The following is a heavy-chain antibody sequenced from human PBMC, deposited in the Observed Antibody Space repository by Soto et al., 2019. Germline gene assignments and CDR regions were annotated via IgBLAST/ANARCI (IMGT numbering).Heavy chain of an antibody. Sequence: EVQLLESGGGLVQPGGSLRLSCAASGFTFSSYAMSWVRQAPGKGLEWVSAISGSGGSTYYADSVKGRFTISRDNSKNTLYLQMNSVRAEDTAVYYCATGRGLYYYYGMDVWGQGTTVTVSS. J-gene: IGHJ6*02. CDR3: ATGRGLYYYYGMDV. CDR2: ISGSGGST. V-gene: IGHV3-23*01. D-gene: IGHD3-10*01. CDR1: GFTFSSYA.